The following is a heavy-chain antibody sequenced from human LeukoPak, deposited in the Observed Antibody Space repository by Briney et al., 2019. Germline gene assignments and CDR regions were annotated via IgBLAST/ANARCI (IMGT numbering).Heavy chain of an antibody. Sequence: SESLSLTCTVSSGSISSYYWSWIRQPPGKGLEWIGSIYYSGSPNYNPSLKSRLTISVTTSTDQPTLKLSCVTAADTAVYYCARSFLTNWSGYLYGMDVWGQGTTVTVSS. CDR3: ARSFLTNWSGYLYGMDV. CDR2: IYYSGSP. J-gene: IGHJ6*02. CDR1: SGSISSYY. V-gene: IGHV4-59*01. D-gene: IGHD3-3*01.